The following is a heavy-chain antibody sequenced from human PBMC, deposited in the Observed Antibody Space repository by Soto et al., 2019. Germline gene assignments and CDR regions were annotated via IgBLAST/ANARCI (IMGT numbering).Heavy chain of an antibody. D-gene: IGHD3-9*01. CDR1: GDSLSGYA. CDR2: ITFRGVT. CDR3: ARKLEASIRHVEWFSYKWFDP. J-gene: IGHJ5*02. V-gene: IGHV4-34*01. Sequence: SETPSLTCDVHGDSLSGYAWSWIRQPPGKGLEWIGEITFRGVTNYHPSLKSRLSMSVDTSKNRISLNVSSVTAADTALYFCARKLEASIRHVEWFSYKWFDPWGPGTLVTVSS.